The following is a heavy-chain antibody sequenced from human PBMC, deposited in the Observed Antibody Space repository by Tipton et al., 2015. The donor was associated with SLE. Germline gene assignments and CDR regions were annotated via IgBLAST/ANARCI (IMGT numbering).Heavy chain of an antibody. Sequence: QLVQSGAEVKKPGASVKVSCKASGYTFTGDYIHWVRQAPGQGLEWMGWINPDTDQTGYAQKFQGRVTMTRDSSISTAYMELSSLRSDDTAVYYCSRSGDLDFWGQGTQVTVSS. CDR2: INPDTDQT. D-gene: IGHD7-27*01. V-gene: IGHV1-2*02. J-gene: IGHJ4*02. CDR3: SRSGDLDF. CDR1: GYTFTGDY.